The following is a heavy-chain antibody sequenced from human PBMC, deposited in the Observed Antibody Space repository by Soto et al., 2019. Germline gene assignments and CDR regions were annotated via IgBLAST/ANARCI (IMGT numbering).Heavy chain of an antibody. Sequence: GGSLRLSCAASGFTFSSYAMHWVRQAPGKGLEWAAVISYDGSNKYYADSVKGRFTISRDNSKNTLYLQMNSLRAEDTAVYYCARVFDSSDWSAFDIWGQGTMVTVSS. J-gene: IGHJ3*02. CDR1: GFTFSSYA. CDR3: ARVFDSSDWSAFDI. CDR2: ISYDGSNK. D-gene: IGHD3-22*01. V-gene: IGHV3-30-3*01.